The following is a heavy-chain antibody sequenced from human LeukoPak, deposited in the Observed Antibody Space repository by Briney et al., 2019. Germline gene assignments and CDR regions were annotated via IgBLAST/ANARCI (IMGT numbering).Heavy chain of an antibody. D-gene: IGHD1-26*01. Sequence: GGSLRLSCAASGLTFSGRWMSWLRQAPGKGLEWVANINQDGTDKYYVDSVKGRFTISRDNAKNSLYLQMNSLRAEDTAVYYCAREIVGTHKSRFDPWGQGTLVTVSS. J-gene: IGHJ5*02. CDR3: AREIVGTHKSRFDP. V-gene: IGHV3-7*03. CDR1: GLTFSGRW. CDR2: INQDGTDK.